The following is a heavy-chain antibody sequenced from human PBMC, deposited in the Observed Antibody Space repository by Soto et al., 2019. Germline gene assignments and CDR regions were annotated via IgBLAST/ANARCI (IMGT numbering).Heavy chain of an antibody. V-gene: IGHV4-30-4*02. CDR2: IYYSGST. CDR3: ARILMNYYRLVY. CDR1: GPSINSGDYY. D-gene: IGHD3-10*01. Sequence: PSDTLSLTCPITGPSINSGDYYWIWICQPPGKGLEWIRHIYYSGSTYYNPSLKSRAGISVDSSKSQVSLKLTSVTAADTAVYFCARILMNYYRLVYWGQGALVS. J-gene: IGHJ4*02.